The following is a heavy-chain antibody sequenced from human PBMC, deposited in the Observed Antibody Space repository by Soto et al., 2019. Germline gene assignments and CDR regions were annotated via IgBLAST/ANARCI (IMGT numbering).Heavy chain of an antibody. CDR1: GGSFSGYY. J-gene: IGHJ5*02. V-gene: IGHV4-34*01. D-gene: IGHD3-3*01. CDR2: INHSGST. Sequence: SETLSLTCAVYGGSFSGYYWSWIRQPPGKGLEWIGEINHSGSTNYNPSLKSRVTISVDTSKNQFSLKLSSVTAADTAVYYCARRATYYDFWSGYYTPYNWFDPWGQGTLVTVSS. CDR3: ARRATYYDFWSGYYTPYNWFDP.